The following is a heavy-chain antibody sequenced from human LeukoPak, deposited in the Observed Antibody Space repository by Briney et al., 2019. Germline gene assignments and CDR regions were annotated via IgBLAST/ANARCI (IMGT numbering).Heavy chain of an antibody. D-gene: IGHD3-22*01. J-gene: IGHJ4*02. CDR1: GYTLTELS. CDR2: FDPEDGET. CDR3: ATMYYYDSSGYLVFVDY. Sequence: ASVKVSCKVSGYTLTELSMHWERQAPGKGLEWMGGFDPEDGETIYAQKFQGRVTMTEDTSTDTAYMELSSLRSEDTAVYYCATMYYYDSSGYLVFVDYWGQGTLVTVSS. V-gene: IGHV1-24*01.